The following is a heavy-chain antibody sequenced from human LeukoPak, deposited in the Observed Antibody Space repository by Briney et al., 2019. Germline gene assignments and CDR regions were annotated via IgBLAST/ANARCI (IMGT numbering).Heavy chain of an antibody. CDR1: GGSISSGSYY. CDR3: ASSDYYGSGLGEDY. J-gene: IGHJ4*02. CDR2: IYTSGST. V-gene: IGHV4-61*02. Sequence: PSQTLSLTCTVSGGSISSGSYYWSWIRQPAGKGLEWIGRIYTSGSTNYSPSLKSRVTISVDTSKNQFSLKLSSVTAADTAVYYCASSDYYGSGLGEDYWGQGTLVTVSS. D-gene: IGHD3-10*01.